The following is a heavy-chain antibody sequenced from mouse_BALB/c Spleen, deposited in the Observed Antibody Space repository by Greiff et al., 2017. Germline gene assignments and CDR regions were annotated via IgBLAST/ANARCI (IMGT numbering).Heavy chain of an antibody. Sequence: EVMLVESGGGLVKPGGSLKLSCAASGFTFSSYTMSWVRQTPEKRLEWVATISSGSSYTYYPDSVKGRFTISRDNAKNTLYLQMSSLKSEDTAMYYCTNSGNEGYYFDYWGQGTTLTVSS. CDR2: ISSGSSYT. CDR3: TNSGNEGYYFDY. V-gene: IGHV5-6-4*01. CDR1: GFTFSSYT. J-gene: IGHJ2*01. D-gene: IGHD1-3*01.